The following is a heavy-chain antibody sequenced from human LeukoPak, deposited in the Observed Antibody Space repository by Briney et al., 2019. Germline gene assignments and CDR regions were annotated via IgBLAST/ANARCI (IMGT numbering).Heavy chain of an antibody. Sequence: GASVKVSCKASGGTFSSYAISWVRQAPGQGLEWMGGFDPEDGETIYAQKFQGRVTMTEDTSTDTAYMELSSLRSEDTAVYYCATDLDYYDSSGYYYDDYWGQGTLVTVSS. CDR2: FDPEDGET. J-gene: IGHJ4*02. D-gene: IGHD3-22*01. V-gene: IGHV1-24*01. CDR1: GGTFSSYA. CDR3: ATDLDYYDSSGYYYDDY.